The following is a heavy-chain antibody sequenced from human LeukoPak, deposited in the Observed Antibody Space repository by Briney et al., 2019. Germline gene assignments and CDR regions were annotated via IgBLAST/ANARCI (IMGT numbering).Heavy chain of an antibody. V-gene: IGHV3-48*02. CDR2: ISGGSSTI. CDR1: GVTFSIYS. D-gene: IGHD1-26*01. CDR3: ARAKYNGSSDWFDP. Sequence: PGGSLRLSCAASGVTFSIYSMNWRRQAPGKGLEGVSYISGGSSTIYYADSVKSRFTISRDNAKNSLYLHMNTLRDEDTAVYYCARAKYNGSSDWFDPWGQGNLVTVSS. J-gene: IGHJ5*02.